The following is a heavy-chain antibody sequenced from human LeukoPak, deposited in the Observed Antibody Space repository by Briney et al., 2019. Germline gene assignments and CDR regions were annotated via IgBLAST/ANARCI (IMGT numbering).Heavy chain of an antibody. Sequence: ASVKVSCKASGYTFTGYYMHWVRQAPGQGLEWMGRINPNSGGTNYAQKFQGRVTMTRDTSISTAYMELSRLRSDDTAVYYCARVRVVRGVITSDPWGQGTLVTVSS. CDR2: INPNSGGT. CDR1: GYTFTGYY. V-gene: IGHV1-2*06. CDR3: ARVRVVRGVITSDP. D-gene: IGHD3-10*01. J-gene: IGHJ5*02.